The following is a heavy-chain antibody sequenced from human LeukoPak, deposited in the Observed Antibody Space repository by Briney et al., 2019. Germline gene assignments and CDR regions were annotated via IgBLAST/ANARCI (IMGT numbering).Heavy chain of an antibody. D-gene: IGHD6-19*01. Sequence: SETLSLTCTVSGDSIRSGNYYWGWVRQPPGKGLEWIGSFYYSGNTYYNPSLKSRVTIPVDTSKNQFSLKLSSVTAADTAVYYCARASLRIAVAGIGAFDIWGQGTMVTVSS. J-gene: IGHJ3*02. V-gene: IGHV4-39*07. CDR3: ARASLRIAVAGIGAFDI. CDR1: GDSIRSGNYY. CDR2: FYYSGNT.